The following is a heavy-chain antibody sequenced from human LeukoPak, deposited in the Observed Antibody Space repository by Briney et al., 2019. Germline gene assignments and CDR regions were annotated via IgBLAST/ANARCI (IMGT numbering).Heavy chain of an antibody. V-gene: IGHV1-2*02. D-gene: IGHD6-13*01. CDR2: INPNSGGT. CDR1: GYTFTGYY. J-gene: IGHJ4*02. Sequence: ASVKVSCKASGYTFTGYYMHWVRQARGQGLEWMGWINPNSGGTNYAQKFQGRVTMTRDTSISTAYMELSRLRSDDTAVYYCARDREQQLRYYFDYWGQGTLVTVSS. CDR3: ARDREQQLRYYFDY.